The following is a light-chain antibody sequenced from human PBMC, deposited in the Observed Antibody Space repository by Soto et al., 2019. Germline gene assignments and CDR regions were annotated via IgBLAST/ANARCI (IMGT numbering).Light chain of an antibody. CDR3: MQALLHPTT. V-gene: IGKV2-28*01. J-gene: IGKJ2*01. CDR2: LCS. CDR1: QSLLHSNGYNY. Sequence: DIVMTQSPLSLPVTPGEPASISCRSSQSLLHSNGYNYLDWYLQKPGQSPQLLIYLCSNRASGVPDRFSGSGSGTDFTPKISRVEAEDVGVYYCMQALLHPTTFGKETQVEI.